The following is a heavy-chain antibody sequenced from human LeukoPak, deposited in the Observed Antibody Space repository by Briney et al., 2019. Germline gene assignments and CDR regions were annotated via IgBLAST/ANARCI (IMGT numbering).Heavy chain of an antibody. Sequence: GESLKISCKGFGYSFSTSWIGWVRQMPGKGLEWMGIIYIGDSDTRYSPSFQGQVTISADKSNTSAYLQWSSLKASDTAMYYCARRMALLTTGIDDAFDIWGQGTMVTVSS. CDR3: ARRMALLTTGIDDAFDI. CDR1: GYSFSTSW. V-gene: IGHV5-51*01. D-gene: IGHD4/OR15-4a*01. J-gene: IGHJ3*02. CDR2: IYIGDSDT.